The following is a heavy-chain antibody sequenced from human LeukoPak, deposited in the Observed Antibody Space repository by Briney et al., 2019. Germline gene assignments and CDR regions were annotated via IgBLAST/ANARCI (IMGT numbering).Heavy chain of an antibody. CDR3: ARPDTAMVQGYYFDY. D-gene: IGHD5-18*01. CDR2: ISSSSSYI. Sequence: GGSLRLSCAASGFTFSSYSMNWVRQAPGKGLEWVPSISSSSSYIYYADSVKGRFTISRDNAKNSLYLQMNSLRAEDTAVYYCARPDTAMVQGYYFDYRGQGTLVTVSS. J-gene: IGHJ4*02. CDR1: GFTFSSYS. V-gene: IGHV3-21*01.